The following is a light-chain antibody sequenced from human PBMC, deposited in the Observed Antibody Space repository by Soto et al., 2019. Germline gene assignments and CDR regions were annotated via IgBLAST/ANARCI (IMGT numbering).Light chain of an antibody. Sequence: EIVLTQSPGTLSLSPGERATLSCRASQSISTNLAWYHQKPGQAPRLLIYGASTRASGIPARFSASGSGTEFTLTISSLQSEDFAVYYCQQFNYWPPITFGQGTRLEIK. CDR3: QQFNYWPPIT. CDR2: GAS. CDR1: QSISTN. J-gene: IGKJ5*01. V-gene: IGKV3-15*01.